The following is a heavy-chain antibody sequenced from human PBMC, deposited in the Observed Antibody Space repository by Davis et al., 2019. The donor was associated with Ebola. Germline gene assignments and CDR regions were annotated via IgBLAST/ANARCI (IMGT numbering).Heavy chain of an antibody. V-gene: IGHV2-70*11. CDR2: IDWDDDK. J-gene: IGHJ6*02. Sequence: SGPTLVKPTQTLTLTCTFSGFSLSTSGMCVSWIRQPPGKALEWLARIDWDDDKYYSTSLKTRLTISKDTSKNQVVLTMINMDPVDTATYYCARIRVRHDYYYYGMDVWGQGTTVTVSS. CDR3: ARIRVRHDYYYYGMDV. CDR1: GFSLSTSGMC.